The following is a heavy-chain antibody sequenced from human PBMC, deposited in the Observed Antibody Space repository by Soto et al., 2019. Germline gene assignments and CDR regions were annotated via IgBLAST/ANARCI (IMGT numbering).Heavy chain of an antibody. Sequence: QVQLQESGPGLVKPSETLSLTCTVSGGSVSSGSYYWSWIRQPPGKGLEWIGYIYYSGSTNYNPSLKSRVXIXVXXSKNQFSLKLSSVTAADTAVYYCARGEWLVNWFDPWGQGTLVTVSS. D-gene: IGHD5-12*01. J-gene: IGHJ5*02. V-gene: IGHV4-61*01. CDR1: GGSVSSGSYY. CDR2: IYYSGST. CDR3: ARGEWLVNWFDP.